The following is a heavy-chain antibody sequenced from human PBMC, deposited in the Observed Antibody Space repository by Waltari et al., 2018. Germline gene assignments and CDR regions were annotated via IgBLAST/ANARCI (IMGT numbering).Heavy chain of an antibody. V-gene: IGHV4-39*01. J-gene: IGHJ4*02. D-gene: IGHD3-10*01. CDR1: GGSISSSGYY. CDR3: ARHESWSGVGNY. Sequence: QLQLQESGPGLVKHSETLSLTCTVSGGSISSSGYYWGRFRQPPGKGLEGIGSIYYRGSTYYNPSLKSRVTISVDTSKNQFSLKVSSVTAADTAVYYCARHESWSGVGNYWGQGALVTVSS. CDR2: IYYRGST.